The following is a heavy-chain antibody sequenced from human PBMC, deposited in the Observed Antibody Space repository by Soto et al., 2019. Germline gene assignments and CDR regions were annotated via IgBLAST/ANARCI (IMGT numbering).Heavy chain of an antibody. CDR3: ARDKGRQQLGGNYYYGMDV. CDR1: GGTFSSSA. V-gene: IGHV1-69*13. CDR2: IIPIFPTP. J-gene: IGHJ6*02. Sequence: ASVKVSCKASGGTFSSSAFSWVRQAPGQGLEWMGGIIPIFPTPDYGQRFQGRVTITADESAGTVYMELRGLRSEDTAVYFCARDKGRQQLGGNYYYGMDVWGQGTTVTVSS. D-gene: IGHD3-3*02.